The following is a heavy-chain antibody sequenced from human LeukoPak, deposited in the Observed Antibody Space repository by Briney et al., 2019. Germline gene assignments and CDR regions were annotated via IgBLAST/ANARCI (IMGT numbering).Heavy chain of an antibody. CDR3: ARRRAMAHRYYYYYYYMDV. CDR1: GYTFTSYG. D-gene: IGHD5-18*01. Sequence: ASVKVSCKASGYTFTSYGISWVRQAPGQGLEWMGWISAYNGNTNYAQKLQGRVTMTTDTSTSTAYMELRSLRSDDTAVYYCARRRAMAHRYYYYYYYMDVWGKGTTVTVSS. J-gene: IGHJ6*03. V-gene: IGHV1-18*01. CDR2: ISAYNGNT.